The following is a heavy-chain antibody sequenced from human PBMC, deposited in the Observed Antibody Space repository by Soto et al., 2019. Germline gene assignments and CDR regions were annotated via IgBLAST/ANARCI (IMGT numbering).Heavy chain of an antibody. J-gene: IGHJ6*02. CDR3: ARESGYSFYYYYGMDV. V-gene: IGHV1-3*01. CDR1: GYTFTSYA. Sequence: QAQLVQSGAEVKKPGASVKVSCKASGYTFTSYAMHWVRQAPRQRLEWMGWINAGNGNTKYSQKFQGRVTITRDTSASTAYMELSSLRSEDTAVYYCARESGYSFYYYYGMDVWGQGTTVTVSS. CDR2: INAGNGNT. D-gene: IGHD5-12*01.